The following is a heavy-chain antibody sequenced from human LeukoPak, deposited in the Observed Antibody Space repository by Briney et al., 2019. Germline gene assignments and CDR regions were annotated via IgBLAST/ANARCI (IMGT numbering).Heavy chain of an antibody. J-gene: IGHJ4*02. CDR3: AREVGSYYNLYYFDY. CDR1: GSRFTSYW. D-gene: IGHD3-10*01. Sequence: GESLRISCKGSGSRFTSYWITWVRQMPGKGLEWMGRIDPSDSYTNYSPSFQGHVTISADTSISTAYLQWSSLKASDTAMYYCAREVGSYYNLYYFDYWGQGTLVTVSS. CDR2: IDPSDSYT. V-gene: IGHV5-10-1*01.